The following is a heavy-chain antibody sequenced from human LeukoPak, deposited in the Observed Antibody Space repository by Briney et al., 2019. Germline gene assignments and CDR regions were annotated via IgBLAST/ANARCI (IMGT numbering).Heavy chain of an antibody. CDR2: IIPILGIA. V-gene: IGHV1-69*04. J-gene: IGHJ4*02. CDR3: ARGGSSSWYGAPIDY. Sequence: SVKVSCKASGGTFSSYAISWVRQAPGQGLEWMGRIIPILGIANYAQKFQGRVTITADKSTSTAYMELSSLRSEDTAVYYCARGGSSSWYGAPIDYWGQGTLVTVSP. CDR1: GGTFSSYA. D-gene: IGHD6-13*01.